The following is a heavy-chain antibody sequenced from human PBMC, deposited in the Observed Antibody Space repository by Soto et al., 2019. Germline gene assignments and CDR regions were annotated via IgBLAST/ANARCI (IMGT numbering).Heavy chain of an antibody. Sequence: GGSLRLSCAASGFTFSSYAMSWVRQAPGKGLEWVSAISGSGGSTYYADSVKGRFTISRDNSKNTLYLQMNSLRAEDTAVYYCAKENPDYGDYVRANFDYWGQGTLVTVSS. CDR2: ISGSGGST. CDR3: AKENPDYGDYVRANFDY. J-gene: IGHJ4*02. CDR1: GFTFSSYA. V-gene: IGHV3-23*01. D-gene: IGHD4-17*01.